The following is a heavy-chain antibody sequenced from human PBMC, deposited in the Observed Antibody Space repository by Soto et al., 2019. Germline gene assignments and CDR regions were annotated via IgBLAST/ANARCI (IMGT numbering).Heavy chain of an antibody. CDR3: ARDKGQQLVRFPRWASYFDY. CDR2: IYTSGST. J-gene: IGHJ4*02. D-gene: IGHD6-13*01. V-gene: IGHV4-4*07. Sequence: SETLSLTCTVSGGSISSYYWSWIRQPAGKGLEWIGRIYTSGSTNYNPSLKSRVTMSVDTSKDQFSLKLSSVTAADTAVYYCARDKGQQLVRFPRWASYFDYWGQGTLVTVSS. CDR1: GGSISSYY.